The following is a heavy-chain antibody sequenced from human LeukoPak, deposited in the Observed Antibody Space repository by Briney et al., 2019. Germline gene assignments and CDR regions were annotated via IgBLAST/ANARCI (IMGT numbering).Heavy chain of an antibody. J-gene: IGHJ5*02. CDR2: ISGSGITT. CDR1: GFTFSNYV. D-gene: IGHD3/OR15-3a*01. CDR3: ARGGRGASNWTPYNWFDP. Sequence: GGSLRLSCAASGFTFSNYVMGWVRQPPGEGLQWVSVISGSGITTYYARSVKGRFTISRDNSKNTLFLQMSSLRAEDTALYYCARGGRGASNWTPYNWFDPWGQGTLVTVSS. V-gene: IGHV3-23*01.